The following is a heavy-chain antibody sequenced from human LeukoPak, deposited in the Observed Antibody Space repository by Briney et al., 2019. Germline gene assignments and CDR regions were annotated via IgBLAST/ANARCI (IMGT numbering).Heavy chain of an antibody. D-gene: IGHD1-26*01. CDR1: GFTFSSQG. CDR3: AREELLGAYYYYGMDV. CDR2: IRSDGSNK. J-gene: IGHJ6*02. V-gene: IGHV3-30*02. Sequence: PGGSLRLSCAASGFTFSSQGMHWVRQAPGKGLEWVAFIRSDGSNKYYADSVKGRFTISRDNAKNSLYLQMNSLRAEDTAVYYCAREELLGAYYYYGMDVWAKGPRSPSP.